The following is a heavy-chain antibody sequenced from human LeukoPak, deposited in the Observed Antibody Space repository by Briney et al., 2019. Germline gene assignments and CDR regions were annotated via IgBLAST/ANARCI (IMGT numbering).Heavy chain of an antibody. V-gene: IGHV3-21*06. J-gene: IGHJ4*01. CDR1: GFTFNTFH. CDR3: ARASGGWDLDY. CDR2: ITSSGTYI. Sequence: PGGSPRLSCAASGFTFNTFHMNWVRQAPGKGLEWVSSITSSGTYITYADSVQGRFTISRDNAKNSLYLQMNSLRVDDTALYYCARASGGWDLDYWGHGTLVTVSS. D-gene: IGHD1-26*01.